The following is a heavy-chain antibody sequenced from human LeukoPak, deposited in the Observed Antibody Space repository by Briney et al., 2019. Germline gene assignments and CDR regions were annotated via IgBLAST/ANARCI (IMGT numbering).Heavy chain of an antibody. CDR1: GGSFSGYY. CDR3: ARAYSGSYYRY. V-gene: IGHV4-34*01. J-gene: IGHJ4*02. D-gene: IGHD1-26*01. Sequence: PSETLSLTCAVYGGSFSGYYWSWIRQPPGKGLEWIGEINHSGSTNYNPSLKSRVTISVDTSKNQLSLKLSSVTAADTAVYHCARAYSGSYYRYWGQGTLVTVSS. CDR2: INHSGST.